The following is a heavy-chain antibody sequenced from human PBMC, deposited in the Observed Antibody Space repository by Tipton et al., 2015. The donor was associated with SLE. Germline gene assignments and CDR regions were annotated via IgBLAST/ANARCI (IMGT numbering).Heavy chain of an antibody. CDR3: ARGSGLGDIVVVVAATRSAFDI. CDR2: INHSGST. J-gene: IGHJ3*02. Sequence: LRLSCAASGFTFSSYAMNWVRQAPGKGLEWIGEINHSGSTNYNPSLKSRVTISVDTSKNQFSLKLSSVTAADTAVYYCARGSGLGDIVVVVAATRSAFDIWGQGTMVTVSS. D-gene: IGHD2-15*01. CDR1: GFTFSSYA. V-gene: IGHV4-34*01.